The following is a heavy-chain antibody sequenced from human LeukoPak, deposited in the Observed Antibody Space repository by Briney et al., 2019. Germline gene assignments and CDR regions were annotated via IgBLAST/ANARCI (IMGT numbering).Heavy chain of an antibody. CDR2: IYYTGST. J-gene: IGHJ5*02. Sequence: SETLSLTCSVSAGSISTYYWTWVRQPPGKGLEWIGYIYYTGSTNYNPSLKSRVTISVDTSKNQFSLKLSSVTAADTAVYYCARAMGEMATITSGWFDPWGQGTLVTVSS. D-gene: IGHD5-24*01. CDR1: AGSISTYY. V-gene: IGHV4-59*01. CDR3: ARAMGEMATITSGWFDP.